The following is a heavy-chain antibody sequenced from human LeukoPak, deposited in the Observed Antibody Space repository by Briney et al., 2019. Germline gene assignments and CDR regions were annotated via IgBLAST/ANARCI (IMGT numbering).Heavy chain of an antibody. D-gene: IGHD3-9*01. J-gene: IGHJ3*02. CDR3: ARCGEDDILTGYAI. CDR2: IWYDGSNK. Sequence: SGGSLRLSCAASGFTFSSYGMHWVRQAPGKGLEWVAVIWYDGSNKYYADSVKGRFTISRDNSKNTLYLQMNSLRAEDTAVYYCARCGEDDILTGYAIWGQGTMVTVSS. CDR1: GFTFSSYG. V-gene: IGHV3-33*01.